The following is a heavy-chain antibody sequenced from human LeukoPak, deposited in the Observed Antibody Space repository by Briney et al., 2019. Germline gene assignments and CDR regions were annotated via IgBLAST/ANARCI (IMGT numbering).Heavy chain of an antibody. CDR2: ISSSSSYI. D-gene: IGHD4-17*01. CDR3: ARDGYGDYSIGQHY. V-gene: IGHV3-21*04. Sequence: GGSLRLSCAASGFTFSSYSMNWVRQAPGKGLEWVSSISSSSSYIYYADSVKGRFTISRDNAKNSLYLQMNSLRAEDTALYYCARDGYGDYSIGQHYWGQGTLVTVSS. J-gene: IGHJ4*02. CDR1: GFTFSSYS.